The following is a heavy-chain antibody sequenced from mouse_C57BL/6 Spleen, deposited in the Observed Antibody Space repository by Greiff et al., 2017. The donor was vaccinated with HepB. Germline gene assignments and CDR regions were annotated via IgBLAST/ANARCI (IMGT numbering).Heavy chain of an antibody. D-gene: IGHD4-1*01. CDR3: ARDQLTGTRYAMDY. J-gene: IGHJ4*01. Sequence: EVQLQQSGPELVKPGASVKISCKASGYSFTGYYMNWVKQSPEKSLEWIGEINPSTGGTTYNQKFKAKATLTVDKSSSTAYMQLKSLTSEDSAVYYCARDQLTGTRYAMDYWGQGTSVTVSS. CDR2: INPSTGGT. CDR1: GYSFTGYY. V-gene: IGHV1-42*01.